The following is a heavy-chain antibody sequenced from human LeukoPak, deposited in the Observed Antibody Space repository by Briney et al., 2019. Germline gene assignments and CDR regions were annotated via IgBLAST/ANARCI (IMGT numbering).Heavy chain of an antibody. Sequence: GGSLRLSCAASGFTFSGYWMTWVRQAPGKGPEWVANIKQDGSQRYYVDSVRGRFTISRNNAKNSLFLQMNGLRAEDTAVYYCARRGGSSSRRSPIDYWGQGTLVTVSS. V-gene: IGHV3-7*01. D-gene: IGHD6-6*01. J-gene: IGHJ4*02. CDR2: IKQDGSQR. CDR3: ARRGGSSSRRSPIDY. CDR1: GFTFSGYW.